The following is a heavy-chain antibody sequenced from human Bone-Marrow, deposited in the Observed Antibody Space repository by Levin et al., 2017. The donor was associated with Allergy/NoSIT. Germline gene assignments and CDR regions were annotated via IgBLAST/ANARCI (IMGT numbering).Heavy chain of an antibody. CDR2: ISFDGSNS. J-gene: IGHJ4*02. V-gene: IGHV3-30*04. Sequence: QLGGPLRLSCVASGFTFSSYSMYWVRQAPGQGLEWVAVISFDGSNSYYADSVKGRFTISRDNSKNTLYLQMNSLTAEDSAVYYCAREVEGGYSSGWYGMYGNFWGQGTRVAVSS. D-gene: IGHD6-19*01. CDR1: GFTFSSYS. CDR3: AREVEGGYSSGWYGMYGNF.